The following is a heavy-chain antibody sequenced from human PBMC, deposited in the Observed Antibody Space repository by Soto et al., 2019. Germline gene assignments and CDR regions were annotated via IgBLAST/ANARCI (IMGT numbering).Heavy chain of an antibody. J-gene: IGHJ6*03. CDR3: AGPGAARLDYYYYMDV. D-gene: IGHD6-6*01. CDR1: GGSISSYY. CDR2: IYYSGST. V-gene: IGHV4-59*08. Sequence: SETLSLTCTVSGGSISSYYWSWIRQPPGKGLEWIGYIYYSGSTNYNPSLKSRVTISVDTSKNQFSLKLSSVTAADTAVYYCAGPGAARLDYYYYMDVWGKGTTVTVSS.